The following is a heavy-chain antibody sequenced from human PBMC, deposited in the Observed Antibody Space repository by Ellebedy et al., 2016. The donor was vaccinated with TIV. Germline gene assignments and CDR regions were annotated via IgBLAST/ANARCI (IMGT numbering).Heavy chain of an antibody. CDR1: GFTFSSYS. J-gene: IGHJ6*02. CDR3: ASRWLDPLGYYYGMDV. V-gene: IGHV3-21*01. Sequence: GESLKISCAASGFTFSSYSMNWVRQAPGKGLEWVSSISSSSSYIYYADSVKGRFTISRDNAKNSLYLQMNSLRAEDTAVYYCASRWLDPLGYYYGMDVWGQGTTVTVSS. D-gene: IGHD6-19*01. CDR2: ISSSSSYI.